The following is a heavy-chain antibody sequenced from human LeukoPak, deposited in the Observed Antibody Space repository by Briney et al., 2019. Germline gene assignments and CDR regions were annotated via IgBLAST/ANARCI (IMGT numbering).Heavy chain of an antibody. V-gene: IGHV4-31*03. CDR2: IYYSGST. CDR3: ARASNYYYYYMDV. Sequence: PSETLSLTCTVSGGSISSGGYYWSWIRQHPGKGLEWIGYIYYSGSTYYNPSLKIRVTISVDTSKNQFSLKLSSVTAADTAVYYCARASNYYYYYMDVWGKGTTVTVSS. J-gene: IGHJ6*03. CDR1: GGSISSGGYY.